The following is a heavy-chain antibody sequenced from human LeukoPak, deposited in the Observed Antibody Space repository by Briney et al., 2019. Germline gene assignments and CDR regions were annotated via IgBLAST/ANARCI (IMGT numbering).Heavy chain of an antibody. J-gene: IGHJ5*02. CDR1: GFTFSSYA. D-gene: IGHD3-22*01. CDR2: ISGSGGST. CDR3: AKDRLFHPLNWFDP. Sequence: GGSLRLSCAASGFTFSSYAMGWVRQAPGKGLEWVSAISGSGGSTYYADSVKGRFTISRDNSKNTLYLQMNSLGAEDTAVYYCAKDRLFHPLNWFDPWGQGTLVTVSS. V-gene: IGHV3-23*01.